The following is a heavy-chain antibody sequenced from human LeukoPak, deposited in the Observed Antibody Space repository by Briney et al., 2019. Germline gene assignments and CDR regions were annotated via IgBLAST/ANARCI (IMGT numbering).Heavy chain of an antibody. D-gene: IGHD2-21*02. Sequence: PGGSLRLSCAASGFTFSSYAMSWVRQAPGKGLEWVSAISGSGGSTYYADSVKGRFTISRDNSKNTLYLQMNSLRAEDTAVYYCAKAPGYCGGDCYTPFDYWGQGTLVTVSS. CDR2: ISGSGGST. CDR1: GFTFSSYA. V-gene: IGHV3-23*01. J-gene: IGHJ4*02. CDR3: AKAPGYCGGDCYTPFDY.